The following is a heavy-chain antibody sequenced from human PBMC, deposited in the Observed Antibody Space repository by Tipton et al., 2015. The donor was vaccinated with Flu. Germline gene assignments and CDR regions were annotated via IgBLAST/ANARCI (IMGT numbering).Heavy chain of an antibody. CDR3: ARDSPYDSSGYYSDY. D-gene: IGHD3-22*01. CDR2: IYYSGNT. Sequence: TLSLTCTVSGGSISSVTYYWGWVRQSPGKGLEWIGNIYYSGNTYYNPSLKSRVTISVDTSKNQFSLKLSSVTAADTAIYYCARDSPYDSSGYYSDYWGQGTQVTVSS. V-gene: IGHV4-39*07. CDR1: GGSISSVTYY. J-gene: IGHJ4*02.